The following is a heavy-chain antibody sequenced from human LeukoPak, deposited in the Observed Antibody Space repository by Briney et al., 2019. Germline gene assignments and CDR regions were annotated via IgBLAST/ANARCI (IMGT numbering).Heavy chain of an antibody. CDR1: GFTFSTYS. V-gene: IGHV3-21*01. Sequence: GGSLRLSCAASGFTFSTYSMNWVRQAPGKGLEWVSSIASSSYIYYADSVKGRFTISRDNAKNSLYLQMDSLRAEDTAVYYCAGDLGGNYDSSGLHYWGQGTLVTVSS. CDR3: AGDLGGNYDSSGLHY. D-gene: IGHD3-22*01. CDR2: IASSSYI. J-gene: IGHJ4*02.